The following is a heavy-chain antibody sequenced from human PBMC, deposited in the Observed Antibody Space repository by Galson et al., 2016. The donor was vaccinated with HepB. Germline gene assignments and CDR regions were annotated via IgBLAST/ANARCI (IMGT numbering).Heavy chain of an antibody. V-gene: IGHV3-53*01. J-gene: IGHJ4*02. D-gene: IGHD3-10*01. CDR2: IYSVAST. Sequence: SLRLSCAASGFTVSVNFMSWVRQAPGKGLEWVSVIYSVASTYYADSVKGRFTISRGTSKNTMYLQMSSLRAEDTAVYYCAVRGAVEGHYFDYWGQGTLVTVSS. CDR1: GFTVSVNF. CDR3: AVRGAVEGHYFDY.